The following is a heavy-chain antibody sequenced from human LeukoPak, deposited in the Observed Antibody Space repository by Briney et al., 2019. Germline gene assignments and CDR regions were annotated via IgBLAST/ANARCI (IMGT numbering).Heavy chain of an antibody. CDR3: ARDVELGGYFDY. CDR1: GGTFSSYA. D-gene: IGHD1-26*01. V-gene: IGHV1-69*05. CDR2: IIPIFGTA. J-gene: IGHJ4*02. Sequence: SVKVSCKASGGTFSSYAISWVRQAPGQGLEWMGRIIPIFGTANYAQKFQGRVTITTDESTSTAYMELSSLRSEGTAVYYCARDVELGGYFDYWGQGTLVTVSS.